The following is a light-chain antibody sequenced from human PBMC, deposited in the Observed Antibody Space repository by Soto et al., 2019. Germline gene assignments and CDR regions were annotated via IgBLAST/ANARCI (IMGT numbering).Light chain of an antibody. Sequence: ELLMTQSQATLSVSPGERATLACVASQTVSSNLAWYQQKPGQAPRLLIYGASTRATGIPARFSGSGSGTDFTLTISSLEPEDFAVYYCQQRRSWPITFGQGTRLEIK. CDR2: GAS. V-gene: IGKV3-15*01. J-gene: IGKJ5*01. CDR3: QQRRSWPIT. CDR1: QTVSSN.